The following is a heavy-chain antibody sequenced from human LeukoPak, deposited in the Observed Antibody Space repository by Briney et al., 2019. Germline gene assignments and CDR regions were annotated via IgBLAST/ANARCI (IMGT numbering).Heavy chain of an antibody. CDR3: ARARIGYSSSWYPAGD. CDR2: INPNSGGT. D-gene: IGHD6-13*01. J-gene: IGHJ4*02. CDR1: GYTFTGYY. Sequence: ASVTVSCKASGYTFTGYYMHWVRQAPGQGLEWMGRINPNSGGTNYAQKFQGRVTMTRDTSISTAYMELSRLRSDDTAVYYCARARIGYSSSWYPAGDWGQGTLVTVSS. V-gene: IGHV1-2*06.